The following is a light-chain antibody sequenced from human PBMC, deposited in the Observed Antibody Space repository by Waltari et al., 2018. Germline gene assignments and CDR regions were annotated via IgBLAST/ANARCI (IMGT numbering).Light chain of an antibody. CDR2: DAS. CDR3: QQYDNLFT. CDR1: QDISNY. J-gene: IGKJ3*01. Sequence: DIQMTQSPSSLSASVGDRVTITCQASQDISNYLNWYQQKPGKAPKLLIYDASNLETGVPSRFSGSGSGTEFTFTISSLQPEYIATYYCQQYDNLFTFGPGTKVDIK. V-gene: IGKV1-33*01.